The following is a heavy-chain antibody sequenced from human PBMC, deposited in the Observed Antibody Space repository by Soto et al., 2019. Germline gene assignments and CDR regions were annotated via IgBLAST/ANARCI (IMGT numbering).Heavy chain of an antibody. Sequence: GASVKVSCKASGGTFSSYAISWVRQAPGQGLEWMGGIIPIFGTANYAQKFQGRVTITADESTSTAYMELSSLRSEDTAVYYCARDVDIVATDGMDVWGQGTTVTVSS. V-gene: IGHV1-69*13. CDR2: IIPIFGTA. CDR3: ARDVDIVATDGMDV. CDR1: GGTFSSYA. D-gene: IGHD5-12*01. J-gene: IGHJ6*02.